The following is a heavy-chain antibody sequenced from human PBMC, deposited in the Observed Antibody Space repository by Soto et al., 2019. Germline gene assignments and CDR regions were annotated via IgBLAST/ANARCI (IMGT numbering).Heavy chain of an antibody. Sequence: QVQLLQSGAEVKKHGASVKVSCKASGYTFTSYGISWVRQAPGQGLEWMGWISAYNGNTNYAQKLQGRVTMTTDTSTSTAYMELRILRSDDTAVSYCARSIAAAVDCDYWGQGTLVTVSS. V-gene: IGHV1-18*01. D-gene: IGHD6-13*01. CDR2: ISAYNGNT. CDR3: ARSIAAAVDCDY. J-gene: IGHJ4*02. CDR1: GYTFTSYG.